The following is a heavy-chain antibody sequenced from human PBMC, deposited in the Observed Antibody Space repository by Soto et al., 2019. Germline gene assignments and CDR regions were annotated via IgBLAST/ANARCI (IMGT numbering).Heavy chain of an antibody. CDR3: AKICGYFEY. V-gene: IGHV3-23*01. D-gene: IGHD2-15*01. CDR2: ITGNGDTT. Sequence: EVQVLQSGGGLVPPGGSLRLSCAGSGFTFINTGMSWVRQAPGQGLERVSAITGNGDTTYYADSVKGRFTISRDNSKSTLYLQMNSRRAEDTAVYYCAKICGYFEYWGQGTVATVSS. J-gene: IGHJ4*02. CDR1: GFTFINTG.